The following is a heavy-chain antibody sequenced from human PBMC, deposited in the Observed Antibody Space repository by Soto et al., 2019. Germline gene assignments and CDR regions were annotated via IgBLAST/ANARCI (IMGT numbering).Heavy chain of an antibody. J-gene: IGHJ4*02. CDR3: ATESIAAACTFDY. CDR2: IYSGGST. V-gene: IGHV3-53*04. Sequence: EVQLVESGGGLVQPGGSLRLSCAASGFTVSSNYMSWVRQAPGKGLEWVSVIYSGGSTYYADSVKGRVTISRHNSNNPLYLQMNSLRAEDTAVYYCATESIAAACTFDYWGQGTLVTVSS. CDR1: GFTVSSNY. D-gene: IGHD6-13*01.